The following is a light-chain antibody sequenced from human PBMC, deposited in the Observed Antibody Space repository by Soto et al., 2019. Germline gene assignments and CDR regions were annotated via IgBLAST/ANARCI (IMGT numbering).Light chain of an antibody. J-gene: IGKJ1*01. Sequence: EIVLTQSPGTLSLSPGERATLSCRASQSVSSNLAWYQQEPGQAPRLLIYGASTRATGIPARFSGSGSGTDFTLTIGRLEPEDFAVYYCQQYGSSPWAFGQGTKVDIK. CDR2: GAS. V-gene: IGKV3-20*01. CDR1: QSVSSN. CDR3: QQYGSSPWA.